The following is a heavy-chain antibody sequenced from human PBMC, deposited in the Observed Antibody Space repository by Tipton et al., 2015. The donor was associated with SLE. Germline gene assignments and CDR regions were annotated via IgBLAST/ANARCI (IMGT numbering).Heavy chain of an antibody. CDR3: ARDGYSSSSGWFDP. CDR2: IYYSGST. D-gene: IGHD6-6*01. J-gene: IGHJ5*02. V-gene: IGHV4-31*03. CDR1: GGSISSGGYY. Sequence: TLSLTCTVSGGSISSGGYYWSWIRQHPGKGLEGIGYIYYSGSTYYNPSLKSRVTISVDTSKNQFSLKLSSVTAADTAVYYCARDGYSSSSGWFDPWGQGTLVTVSS.